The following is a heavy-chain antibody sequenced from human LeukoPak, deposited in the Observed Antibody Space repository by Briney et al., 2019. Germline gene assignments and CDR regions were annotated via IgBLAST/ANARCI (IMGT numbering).Heavy chain of an antibody. Sequence: GASLKTSCKGSGYRFTTYWIGWVRQLPGKGLGWMGIIYPDDSDTRYSPSFQGQVTISTDKSISTAYLQWSSLKASDTAMYYCARMRIMTTVTNFDYWGQGTLVTVSS. V-gene: IGHV5-51*01. J-gene: IGHJ4*02. CDR2: IYPDDSDT. CDR3: ARMRIMTTVTNFDY. CDR1: GYRFTTYW. D-gene: IGHD4-17*01.